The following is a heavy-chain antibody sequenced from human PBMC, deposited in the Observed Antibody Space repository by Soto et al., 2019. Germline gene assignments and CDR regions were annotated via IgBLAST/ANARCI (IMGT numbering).Heavy chain of an antibody. D-gene: IGHD4-4*01. J-gene: IGHJ5*02. Sequence: PGGSLRLSCAASGFTFSTYWMSWVRQAPGTGLEWVAHINKDGSEEYYVDSVKGRFTISRDNAKNSLFLQMNSLRAEDTAVYYCWREDGLHRFDPRGQGTLVTVSS. CDR2: INKDGSEE. CDR3: WREDGLHRFDP. V-gene: IGHV3-7*01. CDR1: GFTFSTYW.